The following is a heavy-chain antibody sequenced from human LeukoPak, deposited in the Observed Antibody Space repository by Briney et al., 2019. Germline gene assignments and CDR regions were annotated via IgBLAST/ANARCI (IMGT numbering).Heavy chain of an antibody. CDR3: ARGQSRRFGELFGY. CDR2: MNPNSGNT. J-gene: IGHJ4*02. Sequence: ASVKVSCKASGYNFTSYDISWVRQATGQGLEWMGWMNPNSGNTGHAQKFQGRVTMTRNTSISTAYMELSSLRSEDTAVYFCARGQSRRFGELFGYWGQGTLVTVSS. V-gene: IGHV1-8*01. D-gene: IGHD3-10*01. CDR1: GYNFTSYD.